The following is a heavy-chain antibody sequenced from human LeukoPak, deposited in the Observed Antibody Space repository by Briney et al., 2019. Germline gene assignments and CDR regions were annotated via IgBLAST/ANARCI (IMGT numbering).Heavy chain of an antibody. V-gene: IGHV3-21*01. Sequence: NPGGSLRLSCAASGFTFSSYSMNWVRQAPGKGLEWVSSISSSSSYIYYADSVKGRFTISRDNAKNSLYLQMNSLRAEDTVVYYCARVITGTTDYWGQGTLVTVSS. CDR2: ISSSSSYI. J-gene: IGHJ4*02. CDR3: ARVITGTTDY. CDR1: GFTFSSYS. D-gene: IGHD1-7*01.